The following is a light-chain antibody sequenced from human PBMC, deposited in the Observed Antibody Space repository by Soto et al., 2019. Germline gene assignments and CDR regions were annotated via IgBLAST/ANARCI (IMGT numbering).Light chain of an antibody. J-gene: IGKJ5*01. CDR3: QQRSSWPIT. V-gene: IGKV3D-20*02. CDR1: QSVSISY. Sequence: EIVLTQSPGTLSLSPGERATLSCISSQSVSISYLAWSQQKPGQAPRLLIYGASNRATGIPDRFSGSGSGTDFTLTISILEPEDFAVYYCQQRSSWPITFGQGTRPQIK. CDR2: GAS.